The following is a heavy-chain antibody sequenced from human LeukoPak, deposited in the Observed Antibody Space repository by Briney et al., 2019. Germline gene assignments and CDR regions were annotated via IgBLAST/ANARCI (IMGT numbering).Heavy chain of an antibody. CDR1: GFTFSSYS. J-gene: IGHJ4*02. V-gene: IGHV3-21*01. Sequence: GSLRLSCAASGFTFSSYSMNWVRQAPGKGLEWVSSISSSSSYIYYADSVKGRFTISRDNAKNSLYLQMNSLRAEDTAVYYCARVAGIQLWHDYWGQGTLVTVSS. CDR2: ISSSSSYI. D-gene: IGHD5-18*01. CDR3: ARVAGIQLWHDY.